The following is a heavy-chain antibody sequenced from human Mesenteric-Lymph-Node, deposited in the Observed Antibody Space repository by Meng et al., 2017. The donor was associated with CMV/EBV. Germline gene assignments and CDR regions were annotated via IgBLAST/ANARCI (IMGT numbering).Heavy chain of an antibody. Sequence: ASVKVSCKASGYTFTSYYMHWVRQAPGQGLEWMGIINPSGGSTSYAQKFQGRVTMTRDTSTSTVYMELSSLRSEDTAVYYCARDGAGRGITGTLGPVGYSYGMDVWGQGTTVTVSS. D-gene: IGHD1-7*01. CDR1: GYTFTSYY. V-gene: IGHV1-46*01. CDR2: INPSGGST. CDR3: ARDGAGRGITGTLGPVGYSYGMDV. J-gene: IGHJ6*02.